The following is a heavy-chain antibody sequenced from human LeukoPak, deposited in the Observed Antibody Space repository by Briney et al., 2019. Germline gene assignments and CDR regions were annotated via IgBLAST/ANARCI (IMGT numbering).Heavy chain of an antibody. Sequence: GASVKVSCKASGYTFTSYGISWVRQAPGQGLEWMGWISAYNGNTNYAQKLRGRVTMTTDTSTSTAYMELRSLRSDDTAVYYCARDKCSSTSCYEGYNWFDPWGQGTLVTVSS. CDR1: GYTFTSYG. CDR2: ISAYNGNT. J-gene: IGHJ5*02. V-gene: IGHV1-18*01. D-gene: IGHD2-2*01. CDR3: ARDKCSSTSCYEGYNWFDP.